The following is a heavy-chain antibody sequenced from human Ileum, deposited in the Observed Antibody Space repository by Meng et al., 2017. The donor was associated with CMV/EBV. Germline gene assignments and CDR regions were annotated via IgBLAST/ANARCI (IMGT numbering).Heavy chain of an antibody. Sequence: GGSLRLSCVASGFTFSNYGMHWVRQAPGKGLEWVAFIQHDGGNKYYADSVKGRFTISRDNSKNTLSLQMNSLRGEDTAVYYCANRPSSEVVPAVIGDYWGQGKLVTVSS. V-gene: IGHV3-30*02. D-gene: IGHD2-2*02. J-gene: IGHJ4*02. CDR3: ANRPSSEVVPAVIGDY. CDR2: IQHDGGNK. CDR1: GFTFSNYG.